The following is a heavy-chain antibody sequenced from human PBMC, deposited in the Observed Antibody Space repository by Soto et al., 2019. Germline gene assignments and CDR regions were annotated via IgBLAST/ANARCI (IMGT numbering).Heavy chain of an antibody. CDR1: GYSFINYG. CDR3: ARDSKWLIINGNWFDS. CDR2: ISGSNGAT. J-gene: IGHJ5*01. V-gene: IGHV1-18*04. Sequence: QVQLVQSGAEVKKPGASVKVSCKFSGYSFINYGMTWVRQAPGQGFEWMGWISGSNGATNYAHRFQGRVTLTTDTSTNTAYMELRSLRLDETAIYYCARDSKWLIINGNWFDSWGQGTLVTVSS. D-gene: IGHD5-12*01.